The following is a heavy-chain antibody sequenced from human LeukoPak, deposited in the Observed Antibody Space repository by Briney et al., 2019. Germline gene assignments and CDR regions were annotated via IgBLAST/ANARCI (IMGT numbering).Heavy chain of an antibody. CDR2: ISGSGGST. Sequence: GASLRLTCAASGFTFSNQGMSWVRQAPGKGLEWVSSISGSGGSTYYADSVKGRFTISRDNSKNTLYLQMNTLRAEDTAVYYCAPLSIPSGVFDYWGQGTLVTVSS. J-gene: IGHJ4*02. D-gene: IGHD2-2*01. CDR1: GFTFSNQG. CDR3: APLSIPSGVFDY. V-gene: IGHV3-23*01.